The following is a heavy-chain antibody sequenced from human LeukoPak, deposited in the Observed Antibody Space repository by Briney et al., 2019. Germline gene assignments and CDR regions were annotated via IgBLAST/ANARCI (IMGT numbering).Heavy chain of an antibody. D-gene: IGHD2-2*01. J-gene: IGHJ5*02. V-gene: IGHV4-30-2*01. CDR2: IYHSGST. CDR1: GGSISSGGYS. Sequence: PSQTLSLTCAVSGGSISSGGYSWRWIRQPPGKGLEWIVYIYHSGSTYYNPSLKSRVTISVDRSKNQFSLKLSSVTAADTAVYYCARQVSPDCSSTSCSWFDPWGQGTLVTVSS. CDR3: ARQVSPDCSSTSCSWFDP.